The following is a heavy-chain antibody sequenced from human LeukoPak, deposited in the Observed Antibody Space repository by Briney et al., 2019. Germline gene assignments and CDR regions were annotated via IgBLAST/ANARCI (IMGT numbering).Heavy chain of an antibody. V-gene: IGHV3-21*01. CDR3: ARPGYCSSTSCHHFDY. CDR2: ISSSSSYI. Sequence: PGGSLRLSCAASGFTFSSYSMNWVRQAPGKGLEWVSSISSSSSYIYYANSVKGRFTISRDNAKNSLYLQMNSLRAEDTAVYYCARPGYCSSTSCHHFDYWGQGTLVTVSS. CDR1: GFTFSSYS. J-gene: IGHJ4*02. D-gene: IGHD2-2*01.